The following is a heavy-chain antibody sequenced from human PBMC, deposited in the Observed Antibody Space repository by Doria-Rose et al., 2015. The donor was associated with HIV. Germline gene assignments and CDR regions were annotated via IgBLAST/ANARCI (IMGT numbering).Heavy chain of an antibody. CDR2: YYSSGRT. D-gene: IGHD3-16*01. J-gene: IGHJ4*02. Sequence: QVQLQASGPGLVKPSETLSLACTVSGASISGDNYWGWIRQPPGKGLEWIGSYYSSGRTYYNPSLKSRVTISADTSKNQFSLNLSSLTAADTAVYYCVMMPHYWGQGTLVTISS. V-gene: IGHV4-38-2*02. CDR1: GASISGDNY. CDR3: VMMPHY.